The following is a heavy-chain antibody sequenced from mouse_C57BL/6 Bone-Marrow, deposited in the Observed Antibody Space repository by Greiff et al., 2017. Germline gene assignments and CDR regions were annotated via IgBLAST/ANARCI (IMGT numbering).Heavy chain of an antibody. J-gene: IGHJ2*01. D-gene: IGHD1-1*01. CDR2: FYPGSGSI. Sequence: QVHVKQSGAELVRPGASVKLSCKASGYTFTEYTIHWVKQRSGQGLEWIGWFYPGSGSIKYNEKFKDKATLTADKSSSTVYMELSRLTSEDSAVYFCARHGHYYYGSSYYFDYWGQGTTLTVSS. CDR1: GYTFTEYT. V-gene: IGHV1-62-2*01. CDR3: ARHGHYYYGSSYYFDY.